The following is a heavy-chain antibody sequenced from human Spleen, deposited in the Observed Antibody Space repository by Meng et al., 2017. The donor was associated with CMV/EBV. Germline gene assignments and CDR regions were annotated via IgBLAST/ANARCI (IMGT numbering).Heavy chain of an antibody. J-gene: IGHJ6*02. CDR2: IRYDGSNK. Sequence: GESLKISCAASGFTFSSYAMHWVRQAPGKGLEWVAFIRYDGSNKYYADSVKGRFTISRDNSKNTLYLQMNSLRAEDTAVYYCAKDLMGSSSWYEGQVRGMGVWGQGTTVTVSS. D-gene: IGHD6-19*01. V-gene: IGHV3-30*02. CDR1: GFTFSSYA. CDR3: AKDLMGSSSWYEGQVRGMGV.